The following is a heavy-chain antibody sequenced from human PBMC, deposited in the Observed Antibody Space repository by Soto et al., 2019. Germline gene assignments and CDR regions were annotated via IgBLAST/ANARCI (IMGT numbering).Heavy chain of an antibody. D-gene: IGHD3-10*01. Sequence: GGSLRLSCAASGFTFNSYSMNWVRQAPGKGLEWVSSISSSSSYIYYADSVKGRFTISRDNAKNSLFLQMNSLRAEDTALYYCTRDAAITMVIAFNWFDPWGQGTLVTVSS. CDR2: ISSSSSYI. CDR1: GFTFNSYS. V-gene: IGHV3-21*01. J-gene: IGHJ5*02. CDR3: TRDAAITMVIAFNWFDP.